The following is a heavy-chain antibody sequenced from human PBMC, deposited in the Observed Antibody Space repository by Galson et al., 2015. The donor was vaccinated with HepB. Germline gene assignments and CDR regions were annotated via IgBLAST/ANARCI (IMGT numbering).Heavy chain of an antibody. D-gene: IGHD3-16*02. V-gene: IGHV4-34*01. J-gene: IGHJ4*02. CDR2: INHSGST. CDR3: ARAPRGSYRYTWVTSFDY. Sequence: SETLSLTCAVYGGSFSGYYWSWIRQPPGKGLEWIGEINHSGSTNYNPSLKSRVTISVDTSKNQFSLKLSSVTAADTAVYYCARAPRGSYRYTWVTSFDYWGQGTLVTVSS. CDR1: GGSFSGYY.